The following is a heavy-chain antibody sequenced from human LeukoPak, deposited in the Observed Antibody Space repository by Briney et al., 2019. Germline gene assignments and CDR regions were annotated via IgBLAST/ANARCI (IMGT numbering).Heavy chain of an antibody. Sequence: GGSLRLXCTASGFTFGDYTMSWFRRAPGKGLEWVGFIRSKAYGVTTEYAASVKGRFTISRDDSKSIAYLQMNSLKTEDTAVYYCTRDKDYDFWSGYYTYYYYYMDVWGKGTTVTVSS. V-gene: IGHV3-49*03. CDR3: TRDKDYDFWSGYYTYYYYYMDV. CDR2: IRSKAYGVTT. J-gene: IGHJ6*03. D-gene: IGHD3-3*01. CDR1: GFTFGDYT.